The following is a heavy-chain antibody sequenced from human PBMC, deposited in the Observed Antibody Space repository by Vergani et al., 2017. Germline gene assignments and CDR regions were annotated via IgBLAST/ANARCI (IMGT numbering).Heavy chain of an antibody. CDR3: AREVRIRVGAAPYFDY. J-gene: IGHJ4*02. CDR1: GYTFTSYA. D-gene: IGHD1-26*01. Sequence: QVQLVQSGAEVKKPGASVKVSCKASGYTFTSYAMHWVRQAPGQRLEWMGWINTGNGNQKYSQKFQGRVTITRDTSASTAYMELSSLRSEDTAVYYCAREVRIRVGAAPYFDYWGQGTLVTVSS. CDR2: INTGNGNQ. V-gene: IGHV1-3*04.